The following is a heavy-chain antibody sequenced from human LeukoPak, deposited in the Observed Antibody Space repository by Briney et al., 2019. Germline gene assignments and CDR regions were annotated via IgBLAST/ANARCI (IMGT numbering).Heavy chain of an antibody. D-gene: IGHD1-26*01. CDR1: GYTFTSYY. Sequence: ASVKVSCKASGYTFTSYYMHWVRQAPGQGLEWMGWISAYNGNTNYAQKLQGRVTMTTDPSTSTAYMELRSLRSDDTAVYYCARVGGSGSYYVSDYWGQGTLVTVSS. J-gene: IGHJ4*02. CDR2: ISAYNGNT. CDR3: ARVGGSGSYYVSDY. V-gene: IGHV1-18*04.